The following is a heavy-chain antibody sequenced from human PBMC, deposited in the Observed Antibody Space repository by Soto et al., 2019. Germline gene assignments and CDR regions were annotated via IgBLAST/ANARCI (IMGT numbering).Heavy chain of an antibody. J-gene: IGHJ3*02. CDR2: IIPIFGTA. Sequence: QVQLVQSGAEVKKPGSSVKVSCKASGGTFSSYAISWVRQAPGQGLEWMGGIIPIFGTANYAQKFQGRVTITADESTSTAYMELSSLRSEDTAVYYCARENRGVVVRLIQNAFDIWGQGTMVTVSS. CDR3: ARENRGVVVRLIQNAFDI. V-gene: IGHV1-69*12. D-gene: IGHD2-15*01. CDR1: GGTFSSYA.